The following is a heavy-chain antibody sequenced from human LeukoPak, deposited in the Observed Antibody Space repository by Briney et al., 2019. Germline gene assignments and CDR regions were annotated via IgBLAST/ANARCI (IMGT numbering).Heavy chain of an antibody. Sequence: PGGSLRLSCAASGFTFSSNWKSWVRQAPGKGLERVANMKQDGSEKYYVDSVKGRFTISRDNAKNSLYLQMNSLRAEDTAAYYCARDWYQLLGYNWLDPWGPGTLVTVSS. D-gene: IGHD2-2*01. V-gene: IGHV3-7*01. CDR1: GFTFSSNW. CDR3: ARDWYQLLGYNWLDP. J-gene: IGHJ5*02. CDR2: MKQDGSEK.